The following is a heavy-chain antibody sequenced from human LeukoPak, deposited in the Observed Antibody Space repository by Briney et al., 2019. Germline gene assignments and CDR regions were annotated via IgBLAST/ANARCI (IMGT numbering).Heavy chain of an antibody. J-gene: IGHJ4*02. CDR1: GGSIRSGDFY. Sequence: SETLSLTCTVSGGSIRSGDFYWSWIRQHPGKGLEWIGYIYYSGTTYYSPSLKSRVIMSVDTSKNQCSLKLTSVTAADTAVYYCVFKNYYDTSGYKDWGQGTLVTVSS. D-gene: IGHD3-22*01. CDR2: IYYSGTT. CDR3: VFKNYYDTSGYKD. V-gene: IGHV4-31*08.